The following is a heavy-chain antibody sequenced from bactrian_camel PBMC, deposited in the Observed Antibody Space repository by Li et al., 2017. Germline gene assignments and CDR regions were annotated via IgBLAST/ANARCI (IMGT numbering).Heavy chain of an antibody. Sequence: HVQLVESGGGSVQAGGSLRLSCEASGYTFSRHCMGWFRQVPGNEREPLASIDSDGRTSVADSVKGRFTISKDNAKNTLYLQMNSLKPEDTAMYYCAADSPTARADVRTLYPNYLGQGTQVTVS. J-gene: IGHJ4*01. CDR1: GYTFSRHC. D-gene: IGHD5*01. CDR3: AADSPTARADVRTLYPNY. V-gene: IGHV3S53*01. CDR2: IDSDGRT.